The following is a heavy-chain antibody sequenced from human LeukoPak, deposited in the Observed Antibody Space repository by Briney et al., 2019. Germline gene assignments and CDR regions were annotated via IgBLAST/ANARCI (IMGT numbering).Heavy chain of an antibody. J-gene: IGHJ4*02. CDR1: GGSFSGYY. CDR2: INHSGST. CDR3: ARGLEQGYYYDSSGSPMYYFDY. V-gene: IGHV4-34*01. Sequence: SETLSLTCTVSGGSFSGYYWSWIRQPPGKGLEWIGEINHSGSTNYNPSLKSRVTISVDTSKNQFSLKLSSVTAADTAVYYCARGLEQGYYYDSSGSPMYYFDYWGQGTLVTVSS. D-gene: IGHD3-22*01.